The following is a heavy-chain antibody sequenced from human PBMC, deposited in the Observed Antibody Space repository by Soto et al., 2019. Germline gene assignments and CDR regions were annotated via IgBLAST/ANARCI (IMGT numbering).Heavy chain of an antibody. J-gene: IGHJ4*02. CDR3: ARGGGPYVWFNEF. Sequence: SVKVSCKDSGGLFSSFAISWVRQAPGQGLEWLGGIIPVFGTTNYAEKFQDRVTITADESTNTAYMELTSLTSGDTAIYYCARGGGPYVWFNEFWGQGTLVTVSS. CDR2: IIPVFGTT. V-gene: IGHV1-69*13. D-gene: IGHD3-16*01. CDR1: GGLFSSFA.